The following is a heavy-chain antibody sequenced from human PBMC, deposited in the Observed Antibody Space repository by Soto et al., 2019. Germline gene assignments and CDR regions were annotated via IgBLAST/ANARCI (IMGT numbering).Heavy chain of an antibody. D-gene: IGHD3-10*01. CDR3: AKDTSSGFAMENYFAY. CDR2: ISGSSTST. CDR1: GFTFSSYA. V-gene: IGHV3-23*01. J-gene: IGHJ4*02. Sequence: EVQLSGSGGGLVQPGGSLRLSCGASGFTFSSYAMSWVRQAPGKGLEWVSAISGSSTSTYYAASVKGRYTISRDNAKKTLYTQMTSPRAEATAIYDCAKDTSSGFAMENYFAYWGQGTLVTVSS.